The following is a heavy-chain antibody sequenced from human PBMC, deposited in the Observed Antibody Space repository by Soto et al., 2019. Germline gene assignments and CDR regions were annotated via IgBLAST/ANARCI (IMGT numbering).Heavy chain of an antibody. CDR3: ARAGYCSGGSCYTLSY. V-gene: IGHV1-18*04. D-gene: IGHD2-15*01. CDR2: ISAYNGNT. CDR1: GYTFTSYG. Sequence: EASVKVSCKASGYTFTSYGISWVRQAPGQGLEWMGWISAYNGNTNYAQKLQGRVTMTTDTSTSTAYMDLRSLRSDDTAVYYCARAGYCSGGSCYTLSYWGQGTLVTVSS. J-gene: IGHJ4*02.